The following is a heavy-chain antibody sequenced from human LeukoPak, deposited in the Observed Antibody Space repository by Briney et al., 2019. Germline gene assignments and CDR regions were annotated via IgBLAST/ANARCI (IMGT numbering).Heavy chain of an antibody. D-gene: IGHD1-26*01. CDR3: AGGRRFFQWELLHYYYYMDV. CDR2: IIPLFGAP. V-gene: IGHV1-69*06. J-gene: IGHJ6*03. CDR1: GGSFSSYA. Sequence: GASVKVSCKASGGSFSSYAISWVRQAPGQGLEWMGGIIPLFGAPNYAQKFQGRVTITADKSTTTAYMELSSLRSEDTAVYFCAGGRRFFQWELLHYYYYMDVWGKGTTVTVSS.